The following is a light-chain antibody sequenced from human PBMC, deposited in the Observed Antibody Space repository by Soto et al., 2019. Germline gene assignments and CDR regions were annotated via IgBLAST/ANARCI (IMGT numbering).Light chain of an antibody. V-gene: IGLV1-44*01. CDR2: TNN. J-gene: IGLJ1*01. CDR3: AASDGSRNVYV. Sequence: QSVLTQPPSASGTPGQRVTISCSGSSSSNGSNSVNLYQQLPRTAPKVLIYTNNQRPSGVPDRFSGSKSETSASRAISGLQSEDEADYYCAASDGSRNVYVFGTGTKLTVL. CDR1: SSSNGSNS.